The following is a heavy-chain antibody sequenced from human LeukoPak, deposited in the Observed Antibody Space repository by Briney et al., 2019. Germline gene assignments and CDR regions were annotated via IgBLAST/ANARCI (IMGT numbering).Heavy chain of an antibody. CDR3: AKGPNYGARVDYSDF. D-gene: IGHD4-17*01. CDR2: IKRGGSEK. V-gene: IGHV3-7*01. CDR1: GFTFSRHW. J-gene: IGHJ4*02. Sequence: GGSLRLSCAASGFTFSRHWMTWVRQAPGKGLEWMASIKRGGSEKYYADSVKGRFTVSRDDAKSSLYLQMNSLSADDTAVYYCAKGPNYGARVDYSDFWGQGTKVTVSS.